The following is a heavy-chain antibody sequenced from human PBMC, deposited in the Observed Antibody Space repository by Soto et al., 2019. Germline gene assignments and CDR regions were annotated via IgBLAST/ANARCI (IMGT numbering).Heavy chain of an antibody. CDR2: FDPEDGET. V-gene: IGHV1-24*01. D-gene: IGHD3-3*01. CDR1: GYTLTELS. J-gene: IGHJ4*02. CDR3: ATTSDFWSGYYTQWALDY. Sequence: ASLKVSCKVSGYTLTELSMHWVRQAPGKGLEWMGGFDPEDGETIYAQKFQGRVTMTEDTSTDTAYMELSSLRSEDTAVYYCATTSDFWSGYYTQWALDYWGQGTLVTVS.